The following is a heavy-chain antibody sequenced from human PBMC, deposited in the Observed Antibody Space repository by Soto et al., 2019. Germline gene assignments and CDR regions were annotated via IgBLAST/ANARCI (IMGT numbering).Heavy chain of an antibody. D-gene: IGHD3-10*01. CDR3: AKGAGPSLFGTPPPPQ. V-gene: IGHV3-9*01. Sequence: EVQLVESGGGLVQPGRSLRLSCAASGFTFDDYAMHWVRQPPGKGLEWVSGISWNSGRIGYADSVKGRFTISRDNAKNPPYFQKDRLRGEDQGFYYCAKGAGPSLFGTPPPPQWGPGTLVTVSS. CDR1: GFTFDDYA. J-gene: IGHJ4*02. CDR2: ISWNSGRI.